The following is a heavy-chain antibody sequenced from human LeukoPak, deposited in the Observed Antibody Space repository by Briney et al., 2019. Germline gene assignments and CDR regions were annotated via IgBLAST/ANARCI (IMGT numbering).Heavy chain of an antibody. Sequence: ASVKVSCKASGYTFNSYSISWVRQAPGQGLEWMGWISLHTGSSSYAQDLQGRLTMTTDTSTSTAYMELRGLRSDDTAVYYCARDIGVVRGIIMAYWGQGALVTVSS. CDR1: GYTFNSYS. J-gene: IGHJ4*02. V-gene: IGHV1-18*01. CDR3: ARDIGVVRGIIMAY. D-gene: IGHD3-10*01. CDR2: ISLHTGSS.